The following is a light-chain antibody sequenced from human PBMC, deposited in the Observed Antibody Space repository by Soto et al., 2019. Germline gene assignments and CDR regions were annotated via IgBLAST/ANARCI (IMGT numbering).Light chain of an antibody. CDR1: QSIGSD. CDR2: DAS. J-gene: IGKJ5*01. V-gene: IGKV3-15*01. Sequence: EIVMTQSPATLSLSPGERATLSCRASQSIGSDLGWYQQKPGQTPSPLIYDASSRAPGIPARFSGSGSGTEFTLTLRSLQPEDFATYXXXXXXXXPPTFGQGTRLDIK. CDR3: XXXXXXPPT.